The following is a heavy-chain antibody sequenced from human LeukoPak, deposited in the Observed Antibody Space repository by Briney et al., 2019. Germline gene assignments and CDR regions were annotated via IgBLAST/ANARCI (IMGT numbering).Heavy chain of an antibody. V-gene: IGHV4-59*11. CDR1: GGSISNHY. CDR2: IDNSGNT. CDR3: ARGVYGSGSYFQHFYYYMDV. Sequence: SETLSLTCSVSGGSISNHYWTWIRQTPGKGLEWIGYIDNSGNTNYNPSLKSRIIISVSTSKNEFSLKLRSVTAADTALYYCARGVYGSGSYFQHFYYYMDVWGKGTTVTISS. J-gene: IGHJ6*03. D-gene: IGHD3-10*01.